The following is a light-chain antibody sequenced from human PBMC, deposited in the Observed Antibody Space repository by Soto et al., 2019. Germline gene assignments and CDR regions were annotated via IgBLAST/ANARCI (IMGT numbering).Light chain of an antibody. Sequence: EIVMTQSPATLSVSPGERATLSCRASQSVNTNFAWYQQKPGQAPRLLIYGASTRATGIPARFSGTGSGTEFTLTISSLQSEDFALYYCQQYNDWPLTFGQGTKVDIK. J-gene: IGKJ1*01. V-gene: IGKV3-15*01. CDR1: QSVNTN. CDR3: QQYNDWPLT. CDR2: GAS.